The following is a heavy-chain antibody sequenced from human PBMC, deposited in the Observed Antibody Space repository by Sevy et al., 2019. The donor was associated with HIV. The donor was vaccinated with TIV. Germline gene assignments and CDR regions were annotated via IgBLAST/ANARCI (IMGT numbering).Heavy chain of an antibody. Sequence: SETLSLTCAVSGGSISSGGYSWSWIRQPPGKGLEWIGYIYHSGSTYYNPSLKSRVTISVDRSKNQFSLKLSSVTAADTAVYYCARGPMVTWYYYGMDVWGQGTTVTVSS. CDR3: ARGPMVTWYYYGMDV. CDR2: IYHSGST. J-gene: IGHJ6*02. D-gene: IGHD5-18*01. V-gene: IGHV4-30-2*01. CDR1: GGSISSGGYS.